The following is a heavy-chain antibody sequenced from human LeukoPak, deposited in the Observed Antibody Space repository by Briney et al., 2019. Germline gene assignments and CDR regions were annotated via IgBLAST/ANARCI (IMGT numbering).Heavy chain of an antibody. J-gene: IGHJ4*02. CDR3: ARDLRYSSSWYGPTFFDY. D-gene: IGHD6-13*01. CDR2: INPNSGGT. V-gene: IGHV1-2*02. CDR1: GYTFTGYY. Sequence: GASVKVSCKASGYTFTGYYMHWVRQAPGQGLEWMGWINPNSGGTNYAQKFQGRVTMTRNTSISTAYMELSRLRSDDTAVYYCARDLRYSSSWYGPTFFDYWGQGTLVTVSS.